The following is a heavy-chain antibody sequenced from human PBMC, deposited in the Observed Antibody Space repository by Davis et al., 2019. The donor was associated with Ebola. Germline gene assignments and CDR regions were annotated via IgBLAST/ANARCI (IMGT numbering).Heavy chain of an antibody. CDR2: INHSGST. J-gene: IGHJ5*02. D-gene: IGHD6-19*01. Sequence: MPSETLSLTCAVYGGSFSGYYWSWIRQPPGKGLEWIGEINHSGSTNYNPSLKSRVTISVDTSKNQFSLKLSSVTAADTAVYYCARGPKRQWLVRNWFDPWAREPWSPSPQ. CDR3: ARGPKRQWLVRNWFDP. V-gene: IGHV4-34*01. CDR1: GGSFSGYY.